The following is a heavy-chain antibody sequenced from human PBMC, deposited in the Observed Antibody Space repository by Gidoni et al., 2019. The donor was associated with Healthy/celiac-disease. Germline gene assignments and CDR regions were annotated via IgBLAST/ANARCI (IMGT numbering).Heavy chain of an antibody. V-gene: IGHV3-30*18. J-gene: IGHJ4*02. CDR1: GFTFSSYG. Sequence: QVQLVESGGGVVQPGRSLRLSCAASGFTFSSYGMHWVRQAPGKGLEWVAVISYDGSNKYYADSVKGRFTISRDNSKNTLYLQMNSLRAEDTAVYYCAKDRSMVATYFDYWGQGTLVTVSS. CDR3: AKDRSMVATYFDY. CDR2: ISYDGSNK. D-gene: IGHD5-12*01.